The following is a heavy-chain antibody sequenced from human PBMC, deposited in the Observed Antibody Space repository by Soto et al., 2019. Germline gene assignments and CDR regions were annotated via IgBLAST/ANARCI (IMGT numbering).Heavy chain of an antibody. V-gene: IGHV1-69*01. D-gene: IGHD6-13*01. J-gene: IGHJ4*02. CDR3: ACGASRWYPYFFDS. CDR1: AGTFNSYA. CDR2: IIPYYNTL. Sequence: QAQVVQSGAEVRKPGSSVKLSCKASAGTFNSYAIAWVRQAPGQGLEWMGGIIPYYNTLNYAQKFQDRVTITADDSTNTVYMELSSLRSDDTAVYFCACGASRWYPYFFDSWAQGTLVTVSS.